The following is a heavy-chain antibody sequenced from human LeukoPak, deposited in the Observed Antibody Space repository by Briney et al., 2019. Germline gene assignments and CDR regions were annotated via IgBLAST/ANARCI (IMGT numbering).Heavy chain of an antibody. CDR1: GGSISSYD. D-gene: IGHD6-13*01. J-gene: IGHJ2*01. V-gene: IGHV4-4*07. Sequence: SETLSLTCTISGGSISSYDWSWFRKPASRTLDCIGLIYTRGSTNYNPSLKSRVIISVDTSKNQFSLKLSSVTAADTAVYYCARLSSSWYQDWYFDLWGRGTLVTVSS. CDR2: IYTRGST. CDR3: ARLSSSWYQDWYFDL.